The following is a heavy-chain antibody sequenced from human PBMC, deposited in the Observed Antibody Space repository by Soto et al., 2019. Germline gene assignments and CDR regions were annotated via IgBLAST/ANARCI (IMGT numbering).Heavy chain of an antibody. CDR2: IIPIFGTA. D-gene: IGHD3-16*01. J-gene: IGHJ6*02. CDR1: GGTFSSYA. V-gene: IGHV1-69*13. Sequence: GASVKVSCKASGGTFSSYAISWVRQAPGQGLEWMGGIIPIFGTANYAQKFQGRVTITADESTSTAYMELSSLRSEDTAVYYCARGFGQTPYYYDGMGVWGQGTTVTFSS. CDR3: ARGFGQTPYYYDGMGV.